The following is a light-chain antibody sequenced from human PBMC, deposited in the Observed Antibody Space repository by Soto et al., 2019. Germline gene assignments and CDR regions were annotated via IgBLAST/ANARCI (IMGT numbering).Light chain of an antibody. Sequence: QSALTQPPSAAGSPGQSVTISCTGTSSDVGGYDYVSWYQQYPGKTPKLMIFEVTKRPSGVPDRFSGSKSGNTASLTVSGLQAEDEADYYRLSYAGTAYVFGKGTKVTVL. V-gene: IGLV2-8*01. CDR1: SSDVGGYDY. CDR2: EVT. CDR3: LSYAGTAYV. J-gene: IGLJ1*01.